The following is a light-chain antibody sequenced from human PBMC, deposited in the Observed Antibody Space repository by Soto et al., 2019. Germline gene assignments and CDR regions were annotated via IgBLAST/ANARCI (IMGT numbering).Light chain of an antibody. CDR3: AAWDASLSGWV. Sequence: QSVLTQPPSASGTPGQRVTISCSGSSSNIGSNYVYWYQQLPGTAPKLLIYRNNQRPSGVPDRFSGSKSGTSASLAISGLRSEDEADYHCAAWDASLSGWVFGGGSQLTVL. CDR2: RNN. V-gene: IGLV1-47*01. J-gene: IGLJ3*02. CDR1: SSNIGSNY.